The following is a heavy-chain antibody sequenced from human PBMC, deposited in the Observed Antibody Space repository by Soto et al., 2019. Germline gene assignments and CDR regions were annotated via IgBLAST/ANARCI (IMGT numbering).Heavy chain of an antibody. Sequence: LEWVSVIYSGGGTYYADSVKGRFTISRDNAKNTLYLQMNSLRAEDTAVFFFEAEDCIRGSSTVSAFLLNRSSDL. J-gene: IGHJ2*01. CDR3: EAEDCIRGSSTVSAFLLNRSSDL. D-gene: IGHD6-13*01. V-gene: IGHV3-53*01. CDR2: IYSGGGT.